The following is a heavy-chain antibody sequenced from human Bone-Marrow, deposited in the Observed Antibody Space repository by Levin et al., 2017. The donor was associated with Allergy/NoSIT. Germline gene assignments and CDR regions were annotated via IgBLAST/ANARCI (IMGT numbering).Heavy chain of an antibody. Sequence: SETLSLTCAVYGGSFSGYYWSWIRQPPGKGLEWIGEINHSGSTNYNPSLKSRVTISVDTSKNQFSLKLSSVTAADTAVYYCARVLIAVAGTSPHSNWFDPWGQGTLVTVSS. J-gene: IGHJ5*02. D-gene: IGHD6-19*01. CDR3: ARVLIAVAGTSPHSNWFDP. CDR2: INHSGST. V-gene: IGHV4-34*01. CDR1: GGSFSGYY.